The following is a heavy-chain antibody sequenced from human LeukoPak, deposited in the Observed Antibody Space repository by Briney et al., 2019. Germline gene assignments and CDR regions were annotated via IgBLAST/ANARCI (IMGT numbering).Heavy chain of an antibody. Sequence: GGSLRLSCAASGFTVRTNYVSWVRQAPGKGLEWVSIMSSGGSTYYADSVKGRFTISRDNSKNTLYLQMNSLRAEDTAIYYCARCFSPDYYYYYMDVWGKGTTVTVSS. CDR1: GFTVRTNY. V-gene: IGHV3-53*01. CDR2: MSSGGST. CDR3: ARCFSPDYYYYYMDV. J-gene: IGHJ6*03. D-gene: IGHD3-3*02.